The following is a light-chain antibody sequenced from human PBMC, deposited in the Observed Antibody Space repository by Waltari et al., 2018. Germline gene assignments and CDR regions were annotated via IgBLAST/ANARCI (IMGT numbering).Light chain of an antibody. Sequence: QSVLTQPPSASGTPGLMVTISCSGSSSNIGSNTGNWYKHLPGRAPNLLIYGNDRRPSGVPARISGAKTGASASLAINGLQSEDEADYYCAAWDDSLNGWVFGGGTKLTVL. J-gene: IGLJ3*02. V-gene: IGLV1-44*01. CDR1: SSNIGSNT. CDR2: GND. CDR3: AAWDDSLNGWV.